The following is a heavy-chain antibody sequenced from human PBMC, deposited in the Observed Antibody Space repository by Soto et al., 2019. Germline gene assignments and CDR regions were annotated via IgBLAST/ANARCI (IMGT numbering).Heavy chain of an antibody. J-gene: IGHJ4*02. Sequence: SETLSLTCTVSGASINSGDYYWSWLRQPPGKGLEWIGYVYFSGSTYYNPSLESRVIISLDTSQNQFSLKLTSVTAADTAIYYCASGNEWEVLFAYWGQGTLVTVSS. CDR3: ASGNEWEVLFAY. CDR2: VYFSGST. D-gene: IGHD1-26*01. V-gene: IGHV4-31*03. CDR1: GASINSGDYY.